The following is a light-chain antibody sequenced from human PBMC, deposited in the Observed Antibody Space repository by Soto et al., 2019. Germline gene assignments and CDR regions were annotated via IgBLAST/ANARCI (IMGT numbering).Light chain of an antibody. J-gene: IGKJ4*01. CDR3: QQCEGSLRLT. CDR1: QSVSSSY. CDR2: GAS. Sequence: EIVLTQSPGTLSLSPGERATLSCRARQSVSSSYLAWYQQKPGQAPRLLIYGASSRATGIPDRFSGSGSGTDFNLTISRLEPEDFSVYYCQQCEGSLRLTCGGGTNLEIK. V-gene: IGKV3-20*01.